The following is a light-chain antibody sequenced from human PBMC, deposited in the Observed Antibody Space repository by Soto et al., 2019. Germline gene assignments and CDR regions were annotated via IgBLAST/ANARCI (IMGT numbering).Light chain of an antibody. CDR1: SNDIGGYDC. CDR2: EVN. CDR3: SSYAGATHFGA. V-gene: IGLV2-8*01. J-gene: IGLJ2*01. Sequence: QSALTQPPSASGSPGQSVTLSCTGTSNDIGGYDCVSWYQQHPGKAPRLIIYEVNKRPSGVPDRFSGSKSGNTASLTVSGLQSDDEADYYCSSYAGATHFGAFGGGTKLTVL.